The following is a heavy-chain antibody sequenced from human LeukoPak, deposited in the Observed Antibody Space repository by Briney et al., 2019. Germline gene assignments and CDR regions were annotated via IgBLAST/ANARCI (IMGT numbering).Heavy chain of an antibody. CDR3: ARDRYYYDSSGYWFDP. D-gene: IGHD3-22*01. CDR2: IYNSGST. J-gene: IGHJ5*02. Sequence: SETLSLTCTVSGGSISSGSYYWSWIRQPAWKGLEWIGRIYNSGSTNYNTSLKRRVTISVDKYKNQFSLKLSSVTAADMAVYYCARDRYYYDSSGYWFDPWGQGTLVTVSS. CDR1: GGSISSGSYY. V-gene: IGHV4-61*02.